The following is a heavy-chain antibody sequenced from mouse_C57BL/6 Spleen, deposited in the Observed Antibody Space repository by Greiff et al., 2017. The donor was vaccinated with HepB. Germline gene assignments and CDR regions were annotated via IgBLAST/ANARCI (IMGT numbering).Heavy chain of an antibody. D-gene: IGHD4-1*01. CDR3: ARSAGNYAMDY. V-gene: IGHV1-64*01. Sequence: VKLKQPGAELVKPGASVKLSCKASGYTFTSYWMHWVKQRPGQGLEWIGMIHPTSGSTNYNEKFKSKATLTVDKSSSTAYMQLSSLASGDSAVYYCARSAGNYAMDYWGQGTSVTVSS. J-gene: IGHJ4*01. CDR1: GYTFTSYW. CDR2: IHPTSGST.